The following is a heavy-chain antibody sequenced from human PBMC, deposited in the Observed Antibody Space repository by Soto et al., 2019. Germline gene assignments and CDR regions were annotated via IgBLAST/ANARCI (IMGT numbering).Heavy chain of an antibody. D-gene: IGHD1-26*01. J-gene: IGHJ3*01. CDR1: RYTFTSHG. CDR3: ARLLTEGATFREDAFDL. Sequence: QVQLVQSGGDVKTPGASVKVSCTTFRYTFTSHGIAWVRQAPGQGLEWMGWISTFNGKTDYAQKFQGRVTMTADTLTSTVHMELGSLRSDDTAVYYCARLLTEGATFREDAFDLWGQGTKVTVSS. V-gene: IGHV1-18*01. CDR2: ISTFNGKT.